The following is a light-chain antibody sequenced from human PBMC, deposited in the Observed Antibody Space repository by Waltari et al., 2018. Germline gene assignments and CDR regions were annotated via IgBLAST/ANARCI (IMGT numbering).Light chain of an antibody. V-gene: IGLV1-47*02. CDR2: NEH. CDR1: SSNVGRDN. CDR3: VAWDDSLSGYV. Sequence: QSVLTQPPSASATPGQRVTISCSGSSSNVGRDNVYWFQPLPGTAPKLLIYNEHQRPAGVPDRFSGSKSGTSASLAISGLRSEDEADYYCVAWDDSLSGYVFGTGTKVTVL. J-gene: IGLJ1*01.